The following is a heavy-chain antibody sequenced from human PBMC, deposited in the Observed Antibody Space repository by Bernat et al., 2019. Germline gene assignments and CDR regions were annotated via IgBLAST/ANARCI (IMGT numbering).Heavy chain of an antibody. CDR2: IKSKTDGGTT. CDR1: GFTVRNAW. J-gene: IGHJ4*02. D-gene: IGHD4-17*01. CDR3: TTDPFDYGGNSNNY. V-gene: IGHV3-15*01. Sequence: GEGGGAGGGVVKRGGGRRLGWAASGFTVRNAWMSWVREAPGKGLEWVGRIKSKTDGGTTDYAAPVKGRFTISSDDSKNTLYLQMNSLKTEDTAVYYCTTDPFDYGGNSNNYWGQGTLVTVSS.